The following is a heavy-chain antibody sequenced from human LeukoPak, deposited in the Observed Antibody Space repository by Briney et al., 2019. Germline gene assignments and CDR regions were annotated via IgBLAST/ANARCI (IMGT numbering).Heavy chain of an antibody. CDR1: GGSISSYY. V-gene: IGHV4-4*09. CDR2: IYTSGST. CDR3: ARFGVDYDMDV. J-gene: IGHJ6*02. Sequence: SETLSLTCTVSGGSISSYYCSWVRQPPGKGLEWIGYIYTSGSTNYNPSLKSRVTISVDTSKNQLSLKVTSVTGADTAVYYCARFGVDYDMDVWGQGTTVTVSS. D-gene: IGHD3-16*01.